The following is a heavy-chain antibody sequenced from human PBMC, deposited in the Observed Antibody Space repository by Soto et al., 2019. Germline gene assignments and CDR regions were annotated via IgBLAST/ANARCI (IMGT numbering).Heavy chain of an antibody. V-gene: IGHV3-7*01. CDR3: ARHVEVAGRFGMDV. D-gene: IGHD6-19*01. CDR2: IKQDGSQK. CDR1: GFTFSNYW. Sequence: EVQLVESGGGLVQPGGSLRLSCASSGFTFSNYWMSWVRQAPGKGLEWVANIKQDGSQKYYVDSVKGRFTISRDNAKNSLFLQMNSLRAEDTAVYYCARHVEVAGRFGMDVWGQGSTVTVSS. J-gene: IGHJ6*02.